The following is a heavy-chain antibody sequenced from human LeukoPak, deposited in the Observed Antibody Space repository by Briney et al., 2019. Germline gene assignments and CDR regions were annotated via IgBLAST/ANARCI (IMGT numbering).Heavy chain of an antibody. CDR1: GGSNSSSSYY. D-gene: IGHD2-2*01. CDR2: IYYSGST. CDR3: ARVLCGSTGYYFDY. V-gene: IGHV4-39*07. J-gene: IGHJ4*02. Sequence: SETLSLTCTVSGGSNSSSSYYWGWIRQPPGKGLEWIGSIYYSGSTYYNPSLKSRVTISVDTSKNQFSLKLSSVAAADTAVYYCARVLCGSTGYYFDYWGQGTLVTVSS.